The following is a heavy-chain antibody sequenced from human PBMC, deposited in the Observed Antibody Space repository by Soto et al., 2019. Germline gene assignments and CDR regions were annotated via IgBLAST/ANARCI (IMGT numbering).Heavy chain of an antibody. Sequence: SVKVSCKASGGTFSSYAISWVRQAPGQGLEWMGRIIPIFGTANYAQKFQGRVTITADASTSTAYMELSSLMSEDTAVYYCAITVRIFGVGIPPPYLDYWGQGTLVTVSS. J-gene: IGHJ4*02. CDR3: AITVRIFGVGIPPPYLDY. CDR2: IIPIFGTA. V-gene: IGHV1-69*13. D-gene: IGHD3-3*01. CDR1: GGTFSSYA.